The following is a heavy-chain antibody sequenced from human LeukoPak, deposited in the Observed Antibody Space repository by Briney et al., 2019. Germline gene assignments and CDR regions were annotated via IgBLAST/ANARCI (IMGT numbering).Heavy chain of an antibody. CDR3: ARDNQLADGWFDP. Sequence: PSETLSLTCTVSGYSISSGYYWGWIRQPPGKGLTWIGSIYHSGSTYYNPSLKSRVTISVDTSKNQFSLKLSSVTAADTAVYYCARDNQLADGWFDPWGQGTLVTVSS. J-gene: IGHJ5*02. V-gene: IGHV4-38-2*02. CDR2: IYHSGST. D-gene: IGHD2-2*01. CDR1: GYSISSGYY.